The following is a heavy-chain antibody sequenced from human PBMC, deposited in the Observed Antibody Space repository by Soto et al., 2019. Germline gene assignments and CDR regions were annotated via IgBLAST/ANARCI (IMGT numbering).Heavy chain of an antibody. CDR1: GYTFTSYA. V-gene: IGHV1-3*05. J-gene: IGHJ6*02. Sequence: QVQLVQSGAEEKKPGASVKVSCKASGYTFTSYAMHWVRQAPGQRLEWMGWINAGNGNTKYSQKFQGRVTITRDTSASTAYMELSSLRSEDTAVYYCARDRGRYYYGSGINYYCGMDVWGQGTTVTVSS. CDR2: INAGNGNT. D-gene: IGHD3-10*01. CDR3: ARDRGRYYYGSGINYYCGMDV.